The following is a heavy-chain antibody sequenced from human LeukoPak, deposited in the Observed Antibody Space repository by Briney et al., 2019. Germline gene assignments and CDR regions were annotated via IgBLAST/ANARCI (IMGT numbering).Heavy chain of an antibody. CDR2: ISYDGSNK. CDR1: GFTFSSYG. D-gene: IGHD3-16*01. J-gene: IGHJ4*02. V-gene: IGHV3-30*18. CDR3: AKLTGHTLDY. Sequence: GGSLRLSCAASGFTFSSYGMHWVRQAPGKGLEWVAVISYDGSNKYYADSVKGRFTISRDNSKNTLYLQMNSLRAEDTAVYYCAKLTGHTLDYWGQGTLVTVSS.